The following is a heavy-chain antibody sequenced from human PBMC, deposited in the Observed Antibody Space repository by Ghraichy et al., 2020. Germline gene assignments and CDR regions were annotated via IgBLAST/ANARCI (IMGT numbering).Heavy chain of an antibody. CDR1: GYTFTSYW. D-gene: IGHD6-6*01. J-gene: IGHJ6*02. V-gene: IGHV5-51*01. CDR2: ISTGDSDT. Sequence: GESLNISCKGSGYTFTSYWIAWVRQMPGKGLEWRGIISTGDSDTRYSPSFQGQVTISADKSISTAYLQWSSLKASDTAMYYCARPRLTSSSLYYDMDVWGQGTTVTVSS. CDR3: ARPRLTSSSLYYDMDV.